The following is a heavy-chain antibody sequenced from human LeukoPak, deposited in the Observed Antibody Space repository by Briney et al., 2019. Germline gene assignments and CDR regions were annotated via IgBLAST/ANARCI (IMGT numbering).Heavy chain of an antibody. V-gene: IGHV3-21*01. CDR3: ARDRTAMVFNFDY. D-gene: IGHD5-18*01. J-gene: IGHJ4*02. CDR2: ISSSSSYI. CDR1: GFTFSSYS. Sequence: GGSLRLSCAASGFTFSSYSMNWVRQAPGKGLEWVSPISSSSSYIYYADSVKGRFTISRDNAKNSLYLQMNSLRAEDTAVYYCARDRTAMVFNFDYWGQGTLVTVSS.